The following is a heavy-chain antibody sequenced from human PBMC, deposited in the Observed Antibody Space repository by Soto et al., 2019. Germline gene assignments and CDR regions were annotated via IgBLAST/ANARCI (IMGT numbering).Heavy chain of an antibody. CDR3: ARGRYSSSPNYYYYGMDV. D-gene: IGHD6-6*01. Sequence: SVKVSSKASGGTFSSDAISWVRQSPGQRLEWMGGIIPIFGTANYAQKFQGRVTITAHESTSTAYMELSSLRSEDTAVYYCARGRYSSSPNYYYYGMDVWGQGTTVTVSS. CDR1: GGTFSSDA. CDR2: IIPIFGTA. V-gene: IGHV1-69*13. J-gene: IGHJ6*02.